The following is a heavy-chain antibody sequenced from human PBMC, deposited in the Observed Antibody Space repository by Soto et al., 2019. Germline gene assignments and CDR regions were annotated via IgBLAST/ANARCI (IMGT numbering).Heavy chain of an antibody. CDR3: AKDPGRRLLWFGTDY. J-gene: IGHJ4*02. V-gene: IGHV3-23*01. CDR2: ISGSGGST. D-gene: IGHD3-10*01. Sequence: EVQLLESGGGLVQPGGSLRLSCAASGFTFSSYAMSWVRQAPGKGLEWVSAISGSGGSTYYADSVKGRFTISRDNSXXTLYLQMNSLRAEDTAVYYCAKDPGRRLLWFGTDYWGQGTLVTVSS. CDR1: GFTFSSYA.